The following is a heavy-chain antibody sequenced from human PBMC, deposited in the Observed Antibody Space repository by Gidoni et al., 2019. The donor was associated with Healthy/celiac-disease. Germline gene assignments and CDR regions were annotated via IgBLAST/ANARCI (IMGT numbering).Heavy chain of an antibody. CDR2: IYYSGST. V-gene: IGHV4-31*03. Sequence: QVQLQESGPGLVKPSQTLSLTCTVSGGPISSGGYYWSWIRQHPGKGLEWIGYIYYSGSTYYNPSLKSRVTISVDTSKNQFSLKLSSVTAADTAVYYCARVPGGYDPDWYFDLWGRGTLVTVSS. J-gene: IGHJ2*01. CDR3: ARVPGGYDPDWYFDL. CDR1: GGPISSGGYY. D-gene: IGHD5-12*01.